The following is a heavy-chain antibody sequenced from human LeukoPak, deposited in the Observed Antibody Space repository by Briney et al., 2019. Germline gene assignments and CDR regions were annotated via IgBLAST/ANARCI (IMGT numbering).Heavy chain of an antibody. Sequence: GGSLRLSCAASGFTVSTNYMSWVRLAPGKGLEWVSVIYSGGSTYYADSVKGRFTISRDNSKNTLYLQMNSLRAEDTAVYYCARVQGETLPTNAFDIWGQGTMVTISS. V-gene: IGHV3-66*01. J-gene: IGHJ3*02. D-gene: IGHD5-12*01. CDR2: IYSGGST. CDR1: GFTVSTNY. CDR3: ARVQGETLPTNAFDI.